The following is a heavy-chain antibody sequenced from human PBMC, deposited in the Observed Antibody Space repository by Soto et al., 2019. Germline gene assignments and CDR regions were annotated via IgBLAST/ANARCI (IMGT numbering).Heavy chain of an antibody. Sequence: LILSGAPSLFTFSRYAIRWVRQAPGKGMGGVSGISDSGDTTHYSDSVMGRFTISRDNSKNTLYLQMNSLRAEDTAVYYCAKHSRTYDFWSGAVKGAFDIWGQGTLVTVSS. CDR1: LFTFSRYA. CDR2: ISDSGDTT. V-gene: IGHV3-23*01. CDR3: AKHSRTYDFWSGAVKGAFDI. D-gene: IGHD3-3*01. J-gene: IGHJ3*02.